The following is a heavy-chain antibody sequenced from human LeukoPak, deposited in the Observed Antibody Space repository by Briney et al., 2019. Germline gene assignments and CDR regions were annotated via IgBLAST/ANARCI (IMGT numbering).Heavy chain of an antibody. CDR3: TRDIDSSSWYQQDY. V-gene: IGHV3-49*04. CDR1: GFTFGDYA. J-gene: IGHJ4*02. Sequence: PGRSLRLSCTASGFTFGDYAMSWVRQAPGKGLEWVGFIRSKAYGGTTEYAAPVKGRFTISRDDSKSIAYLQMNSLKTEDTAVYYCTRDIDSSSWYQQDYWGQGTLVTVSS. CDR2: IRSKAYGGTT. D-gene: IGHD6-13*01.